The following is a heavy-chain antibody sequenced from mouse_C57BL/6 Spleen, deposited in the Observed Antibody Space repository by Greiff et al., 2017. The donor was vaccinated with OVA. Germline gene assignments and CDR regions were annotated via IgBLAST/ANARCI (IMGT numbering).Heavy chain of an antibody. D-gene: IGHD1-1*01. Sequence: QVQLQQPGAELVKPGASVKLSCKASGYTFTSYWMHWVKQRPGQGLEWIGMIHPNSGSTNYNEKFKSKATLTVDKSSSTAYMQLSSLTSEDSAVDYCARYLYGDYAMDYWGQGTSVTVSS. V-gene: IGHV1-64*01. CDR3: ARYLYGDYAMDY. CDR2: IHPNSGST. CDR1: GYTFTSYW. J-gene: IGHJ4*01.